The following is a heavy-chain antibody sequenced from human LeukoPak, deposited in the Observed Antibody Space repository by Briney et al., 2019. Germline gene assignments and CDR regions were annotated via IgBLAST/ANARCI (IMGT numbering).Heavy chain of an antibody. V-gene: IGHV4-39*01. J-gene: IGHJ4*02. CDR2: IYDSGTT. Sequence: PSETLSLTCTVSGDSTSSSTYYWDWIRQAPGKGLEWIGNIYDSGTTYYNPSLKSRVTISVDTSKNQFSLKLTSVTAADTAVYYCARSDYGGNSWFDFWGQGTLVTVSS. CDR1: GDSTSSSTYY. D-gene: IGHD4-23*01. CDR3: ARSDYGGNSWFDF.